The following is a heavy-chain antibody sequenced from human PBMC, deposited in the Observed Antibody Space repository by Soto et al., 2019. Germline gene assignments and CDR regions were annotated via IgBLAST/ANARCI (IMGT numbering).Heavy chain of an antibody. CDR1: GVSISSSSSY. CDR3: ARTPGIRAFDI. V-gene: IGHV4-39*01. J-gene: IGHJ3*02. Sequence: QLQLQESGPGLVKPSETLSLTCSVSGVSISSSSSYWGWVRQPPGKGLEWIGSIYYGGSTYYNPSLKSPVTISVDTSNNQFSLKLSSVAAADTAVYYCARTPGIRAFDIWGQGTMVTVSS. CDR2: IYYGGST. D-gene: IGHD3-3*02.